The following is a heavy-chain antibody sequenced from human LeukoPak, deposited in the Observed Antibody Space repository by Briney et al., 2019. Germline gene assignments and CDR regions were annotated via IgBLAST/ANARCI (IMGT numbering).Heavy chain of an antibody. J-gene: IGHJ4*02. V-gene: IGHV3-23*01. CDR2: ISGSGGST. CDR3: AKELGVGATRGEFDY. CDR1: GFTFSSYA. D-gene: IGHD1-26*01. Sequence: PGGSLRLSCAASGFTFSSYAMSWVRQAPGKGLGWVSAISGSGGSTYYADSVKGRFTISRDNSKNTLYLQMNSLTAEDTAVYYCAKELGVGATRGEFDYWGQGTLVTVSS.